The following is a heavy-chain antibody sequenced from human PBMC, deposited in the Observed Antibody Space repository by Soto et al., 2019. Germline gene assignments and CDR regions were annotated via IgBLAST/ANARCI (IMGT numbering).Heavy chain of an antibody. CDR2: IKSKTDGGTT. V-gene: IGHV3-15*07. Sequence: GGSLRLSCAASGFTFSNAWMNWVRQAPGKGLEWVGRIKSKTDGGTTDYAAPVKGRFTISRDDSKNTLYLQMNSLKTEDTAVYYCTTDRRLRGYSYGYFYYYGMDVWGQGTTVTVSS. J-gene: IGHJ6*02. CDR3: TTDRRLRGYSYGYFYYYGMDV. D-gene: IGHD5-18*01. CDR1: GFTFSNAW.